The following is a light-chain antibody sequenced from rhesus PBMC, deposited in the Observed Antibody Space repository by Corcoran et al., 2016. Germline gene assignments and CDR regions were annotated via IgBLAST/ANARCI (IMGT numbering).Light chain of an antibody. Sequence: DIQMTQSPYSLSASVGDRVTITCRASQGISTYLNWYQQKPGKAPKRLIYAASSLESGVPSRFSGSGSGRDFTPTISSLQPEDFATYYCLQYNSDPWTFGQGTKVEIK. CDR3: LQYNSDPWT. V-gene: IGKV1-43*02. J-gene: IGKJ1*01. CDR1: QGISTY. CDR2: AAS.